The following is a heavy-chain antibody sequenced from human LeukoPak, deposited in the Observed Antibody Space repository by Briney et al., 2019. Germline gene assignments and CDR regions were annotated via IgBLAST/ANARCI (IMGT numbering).Heavy chain of an antibody. J-gene: IGHJ4*02. Sequence: GASVKVSCKASGYTFTSYGISWVRQAPGQGLEWMGIINPSGGSTSYAQKFQGRVTMTRDTSTSTVYMELSSLRSEDTAVYYCARVSSVTFGGVPQYWGQGTLVTVSS. CDR1: GYTFTSYG. V-gene: IGHV1-46*01. CDR3: ARVSSVTFGGVPQY. D-gene: IGHD3-16*01. CDR2: INPSGGST.